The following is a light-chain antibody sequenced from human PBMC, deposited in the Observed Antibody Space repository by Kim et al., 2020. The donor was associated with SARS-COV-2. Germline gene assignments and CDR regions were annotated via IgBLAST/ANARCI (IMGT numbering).Light chain of an antibody. CDR3: QRYNSVPWT. Sequence: SASVGDRVTITCRASQGISSYLAWYQQKAGKVPKLLIYAASALQSGVPSRFRGSGSGTDFTLTISSLQPEDVATYYCQRYNSVPWTFGQGTKVEIK. J-gene: IGKJ1*01. CDR1: QGISSY. CDR2: AAS. V-gene: IGKV1-27*01.